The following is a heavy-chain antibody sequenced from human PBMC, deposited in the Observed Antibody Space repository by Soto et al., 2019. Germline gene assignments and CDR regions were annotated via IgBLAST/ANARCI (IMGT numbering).Heavy chain of an antibody. CDR1: GFTFSSYA. CDR2: ISYDGSNK. Sequence: GGSLRLSCAASGFTFSSYAMHWVRQAPGKGLEWVAVISYDGSNKYYADSVKGRFTISRDNSKNTLYLQMNSLRAEDTAVYYCARDPGYSRTNWFDPWGQGTLVTVPQ. D-gene: IGHD6-13*01. CDR3: ARDPGYSRTNWFDP. J-gene: IGHJ5*02. V-gene: IGHV3-30-3*01.